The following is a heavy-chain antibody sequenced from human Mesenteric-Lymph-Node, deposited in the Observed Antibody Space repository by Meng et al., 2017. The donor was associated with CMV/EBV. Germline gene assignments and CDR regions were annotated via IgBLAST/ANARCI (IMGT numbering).Heavy chain of an antibody. J-gene: IGHJ4*02. V-gene: IGHV3-74*01. D-gene: IGHD1-26*01. Sequence: GESLKISCAASGFTVSSNYMSWVRQAPGKGLVWVSRINSDGSDTIYADSVKGRFTISRDNAKNTLYLQMNSLRAEDTAVYYCARGKWELHYWGQGTLVTVSS. CDR3: ARGKWELHY. CDR2: INSDGSDT. CDR1: GFTVSSNY.